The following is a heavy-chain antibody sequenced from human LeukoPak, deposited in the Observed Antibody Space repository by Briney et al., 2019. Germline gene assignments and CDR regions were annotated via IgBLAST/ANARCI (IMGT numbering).Heavy chain of an antibody. Sequence: GGSLRLSCAASGFTFSDYYMSWIRQAPGKGLEWVSSISSSSSYIYYADSVKGRFTISRDNAKNSLYLQMNSLRAEDTAVYYCARDPSSEDIVLIRDPAGYWGQGTLVTVSS. CDR2: ISSSSSYI. V-gene: IGHV3-11*06. J-gene: IGHJ4*02. CDR3: ARDPSSEDIVLIRDPAGY. CDR1: GFTFSDYY. D-gene: IGHD2-8*01.